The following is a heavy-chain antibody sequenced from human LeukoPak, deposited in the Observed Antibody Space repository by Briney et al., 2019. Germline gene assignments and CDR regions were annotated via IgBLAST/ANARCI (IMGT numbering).Heavy chain of an antibody. CDR3: AKDDFGGSYWGGVDY. D-gene: IGHD1-26*01. V-gene: IGHV3-30*18. Sequence: PGRSLRLSCAASGFTFSSYGMHWVRQAPGKGLEWVAVISSDGTNKFYADSVKGRFTISRDNSKKTLYLQMNSLRVEDTAVYYCAKDDFGGSYWGGVDYWGQGTLVTVSS. CDR1: GFTFSSYG. J-gene: IGHJ4*02. CDR2: ISSDGTNK.